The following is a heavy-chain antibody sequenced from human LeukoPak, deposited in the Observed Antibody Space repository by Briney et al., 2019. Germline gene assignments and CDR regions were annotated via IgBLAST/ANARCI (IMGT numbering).Heavy chain of an antibody. V-gene: IGHV5-51*01. CDR1: GYSFTNYW. CDR3: ATARAIYDTSGDYAYYFDY. D-gene: IGHD3-22*01. CDR2: IYPGDSDS. J-gene: IGHJ4*01. Sequence: GESLKISCKGSGYSFTNYWIGWVRQMPGKGLEWMGIIYPGDSDSRYSPSFQGQVSISADKSITTAYLQWSSLKASDTAMYYCATARAIYDTSGDYAYYFDYWGPGTLVTVSS.